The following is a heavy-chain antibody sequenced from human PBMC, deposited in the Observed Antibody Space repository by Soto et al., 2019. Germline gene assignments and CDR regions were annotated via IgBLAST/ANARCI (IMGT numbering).Heavy chain of an antibody. CDR1: GGTFSDYA. D-gene: IGHD3-10*01. V-gene: IGHV1-69*06. Sequence: QVQLVQSGAEVKKPGSSVKVSCKASGGTFSDYAISWVRQAPGQGLEWMGGIIPIFDTADYAQKFQGRVTITADRSASTAYMELSSLRSEDTAVYYCSRAVYDDSGTYAATFYYYGMAVWGLGTTVTVTS. CDR2: IIPIFDTA. J-gene: IGHJ6*02. CDR3: SRAVYDDSGTYAATFYYYGMAV.